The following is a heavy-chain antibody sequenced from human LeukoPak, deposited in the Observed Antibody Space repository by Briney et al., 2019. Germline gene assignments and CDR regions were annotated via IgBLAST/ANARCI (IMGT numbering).Heavy chain of an antibody. D-gene: IGHD6-19*01. V-gene: IGHV3-48*03. J-gene: IGHJ5*02. CDR2: ISNSGSTI. Sequence: GGSLRLSYAASGFTFSSYEMNWVRQAPGKGLEWVSYISNSGSTIYYADSVKGRFTISRDNAKNSLYLQMNSLRAEDTAVYYCAAPGIAVAGTKVDWFDPWGQGTLVTVSS. CDR3: AAPGIAVAGTKVDWFDP. CDR1: GFTFSSYE.